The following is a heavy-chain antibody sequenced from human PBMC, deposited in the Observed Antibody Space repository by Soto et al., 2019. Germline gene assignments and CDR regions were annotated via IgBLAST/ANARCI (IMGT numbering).Heavy chain of an antibody. CDR3: TTAENYYDSSSFDY. CDR1: GFTFSNAW. CDR2: IKSKTDGGTT. V-gene: IGHV3-15*01. Sequence: GGSLRLSCAASGFTFSNAWMSWVRQAPGKGLEWVGRIKSKTDGGTTDYAAPVKGRFTISRDDSKTTLYLQMNGLKTEDTAVYYCTTAENYYDSSSFDYWGQGTLVTVSS. D-gene: IGHD3-22*01. J-gene: IGHJ4*02.